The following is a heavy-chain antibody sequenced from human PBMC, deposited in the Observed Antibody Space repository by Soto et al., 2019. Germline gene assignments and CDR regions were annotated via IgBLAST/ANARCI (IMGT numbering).Heavy chain of an antibody. CDR2: IYPGDSDT. CDR1: GYSFTPYW. V-gene: IGHV5-51*01. CDR3: ASYDSYDSSGYLGY. Sequence: GPSQKISCKGSGYSFTPYWIGWVRQMPWKGLEWMGIIYPGDSDTRYSPSFQGQVTISADKSISTAYLQWSSLKASDTAMYYFASYDSYDSSGYLGYWGQETMVTVSS. J-gene: IGHJ4*02. D-gene: IGHD3-22*01.